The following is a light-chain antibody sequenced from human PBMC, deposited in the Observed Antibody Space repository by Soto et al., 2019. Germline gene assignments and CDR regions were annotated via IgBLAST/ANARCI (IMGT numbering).Light chain of an antibody. CDR3: QQSYSTPPIT. J-gene: IGKJ5*01. Sequence: DIQMTQSPASLSASVGDRVTITCRASQSISNYLNWYQQKPGQAPKLLIYAASSLQSGVPSRFSGSGSGTDFTLTISSLQPEDFATYYCQQSYSTPPITFGQGTRLEIK. CDR1: QSISNY. CDR2: AAS. V-gene: IGKV1-39*01.